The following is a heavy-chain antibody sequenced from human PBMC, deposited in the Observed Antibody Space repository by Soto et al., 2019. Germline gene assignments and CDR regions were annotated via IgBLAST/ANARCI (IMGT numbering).Heavy chain of an antibody. CDR1: GYTFTSYG. D-gene: IGHD1-7*01. V-gene: IGHV1-18*01. Sequence: ASVKVSCKASGYTFTSYGISWVRQAPGQGLEWMGWISAYNGNTNYAQKLQGRVTMTTDTSTSTAYMELRSLRSDDTAVYYCARLVRTTGTTNWFDPWGQGTLVTVSS. CDR3: ARLVRTTGTTNWFDP. CDR2: ISAYNGNT. J-gene: IGHJ5*02.